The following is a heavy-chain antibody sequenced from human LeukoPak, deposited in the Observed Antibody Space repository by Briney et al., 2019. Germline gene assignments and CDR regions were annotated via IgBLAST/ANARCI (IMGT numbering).Heavy chain of an antibody. J-gene: IGHJ6*02. Sequence: SETLSLTCTVSGGSVSSGTHYWTWIRQHPGKGLEWIGYIYYSGSTYYTPSLESRVTMSLDTSKNQFSLKLSSVTAADTAVHYCARGFGTSSYYYGMDVWGQGTTVTVSS. CDR1: GGSVSSGTHY. CDR3: ARGFGTSSYYYGMDV. D-gene: IGHD3-10*01. CDR2: IYYSGST. V-gene: IGHV4-31*03.